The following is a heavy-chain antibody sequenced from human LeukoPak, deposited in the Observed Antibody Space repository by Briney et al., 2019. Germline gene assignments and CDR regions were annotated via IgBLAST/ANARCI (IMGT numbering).Heavy chain of an antibody. V-gene: IGHV1-69*05. D-gene: IGHD3-22*01. Sequence: ASVKVSCKAPGGTFSSYAISWVRQAPGQGLEWMGRIIPIFGTANYAQKFQGRVTITTDESASTAYMELSSLRSEDTAVYYCARGVSENYYDSSGYYGNWFDHWGQGTLVTVSS. CDR3: ARGVSENYYDSSGYYGNWFDH. J-gene: IGHJ5*02. CDR2: IIPIFGTA. CDR1: GGTFSSYA.